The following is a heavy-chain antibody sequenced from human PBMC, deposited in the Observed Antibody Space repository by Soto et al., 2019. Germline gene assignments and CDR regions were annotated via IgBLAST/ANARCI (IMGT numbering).Heavy chain of an antibody. CDR2: FDPEDGET. Sequence: AALNVYCQVSGYTLTELSMHWLRKNHGKGLEWMGGFDPEDGETIYAQKFEGRVTMTEDTSTDTTYMELSSLRSEDTVVYYCATGYGHWFDPWGQGTLVTVSS. CDR1: GYTLTELS. J-gene: IGHJ5*02. V-gene: IGHV1-24*01. CDR3: ATGYGHWFDP. D-gene: IGHD5-18*01.